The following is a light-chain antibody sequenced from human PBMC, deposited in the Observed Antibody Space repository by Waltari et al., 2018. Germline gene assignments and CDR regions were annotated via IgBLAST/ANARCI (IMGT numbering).Light chain of an antibody. CDR2: DAS. J-gene: IGKJ5*01. CDR3: QQYDNWPLT. V-gene: IGKV3-15*01. CDR1: PRIKNN. Sequence: ETVMTQSPATLSVYTGERATLSCRASPRIKNNLAGYQQKGGQAPRLLLFDASTRATGISARFSGSGYGTEFTLTISSLQSEDFAVYYCQQYDNWPLTFGQGTRLDIK.